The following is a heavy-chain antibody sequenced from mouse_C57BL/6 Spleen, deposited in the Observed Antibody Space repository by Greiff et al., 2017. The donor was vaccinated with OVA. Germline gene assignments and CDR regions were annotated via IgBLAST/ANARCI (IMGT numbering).Heavy chain of an antibody. CDR2: ISYDGSN. V-gene: IGHV3-6*01. D-gene: IGHD3-1*01. CDR3: ARGGGYVSFDY. Sequence: EVKLQESGPGLVKPSQSLSLTCSVTGYSITSGYYWNWIRQFPGNKLEWMGYISYDGSNNYNPSLKKRISITRDTSKNQFFLKLNSVTTEDTATYYCARGGGYVSFDYWGQGTTLTVSS. CDR1: GYSITSGYY. J-gene: IGHJ2*01.